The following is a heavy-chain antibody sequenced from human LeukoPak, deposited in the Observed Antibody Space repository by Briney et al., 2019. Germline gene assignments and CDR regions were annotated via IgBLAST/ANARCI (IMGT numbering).Heavy chain of an antibody. CDR2: IYHSGST. CDR1: GGSISSGGYY. V-gene: IGHV4-30-2*01. CDR3: ARVDDDGGACCGGDCYPRFDY. Sequence: SQTLSLTCTVSGGSISSGGYYWSWIRQPPGKGLEWIGYIYHSGSTYYNPSLKSRVTISVDRSKNQFSLKLSSVTAADTAVYYCARVDDDGGACCGGDCYPRFDYWGQGTLVTVSS. J-gene: IGHJ4*02. D-gene: IGHD2-21*01.